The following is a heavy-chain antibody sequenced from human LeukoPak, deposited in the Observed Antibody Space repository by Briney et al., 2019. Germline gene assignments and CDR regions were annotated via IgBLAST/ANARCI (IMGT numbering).Heavy chain of an antibody. D-gene: IGHD6-13*01. V-gene: IGHV1-58*01. CDR1: GFTFTSSA. J-gene: IGHJ6*04. CDR3: AAVFAAAGTYYYYYGMDV. Sequence: GTSVKVSCKASGFTFTSSAVQWVRQARGQRPEWIGWIVVGSGNTNYAQKFQERVTITRDMSTSTAYMELSSLRSEDTAVYYCAAVFAAAGTYYYYYGMDVWGKGTTVTVSS. CDR2: IVVGSGNT.